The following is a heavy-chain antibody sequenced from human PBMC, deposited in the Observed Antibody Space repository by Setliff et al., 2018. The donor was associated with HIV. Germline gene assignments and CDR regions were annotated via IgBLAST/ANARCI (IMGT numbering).Heavy chain of an antibody. CDR2: IDWDDDK. CDR3: SRILSYSPYFDD. J-gene: IGHJ4*02. V-gene: IGHV2-70*11. D-gene: IGHD4-4*01. Sequence: SGHTLVNLTQTGALTCTFSGFSLSNSGMCVSWIRRPPGKALEWLARIDWDDDKYYSTSLKTRLTISKDTSKNQVVLKMTNMDPADNAAYYSSRILSYSPYFDDWAERTLVTVSS. CDR1: GFSLSNSGMC.